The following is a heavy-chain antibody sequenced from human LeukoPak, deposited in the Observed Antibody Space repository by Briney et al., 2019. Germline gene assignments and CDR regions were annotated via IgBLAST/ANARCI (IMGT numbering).Heavy chain of an antibody. J-gene: IGHJ4*02. V-gene: IGHV1-2*02. D-gene: IGHD3-3*01. CDR2: INPNSGGT. CDR3: ARSITIFGVATMGY. Sequence: ASVKVSCKASGYTFTGYYMHWVRQAPGQGLEWMGWINPNSGGTNYAQKFQGRVTMTRDTSISTAYMELSRLRSDDTAVYYCARSITIFGVATMGYWGQGTLVTVSS. CDR1: GYTFTGYY.